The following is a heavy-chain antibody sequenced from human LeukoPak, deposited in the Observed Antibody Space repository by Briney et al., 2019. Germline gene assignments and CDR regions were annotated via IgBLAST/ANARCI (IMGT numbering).Heavy chain of an antibody. V-gene: IGHV3-74*01. CDR3: ARDRAWNYFDY. Sequence: GGSLRLSCAASGFTFSSYWMHWVRQAPGKGLVWVSRINGDGSSTSYADSVKGRFTISRDNAKNTLYLQMNSLRAEDTAVYYCARDRAWNYFDYWGQGTLVTVSS. J-gene: IGHJ4*02. CDR2: INGDGSST. CDR1: GFTFSSYW. D-gene: IGHD3-3*01.